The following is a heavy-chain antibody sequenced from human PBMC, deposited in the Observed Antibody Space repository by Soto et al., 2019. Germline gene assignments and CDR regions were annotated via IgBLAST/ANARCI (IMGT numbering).Heavy chain of an antibody. J-gene: IGHJ6*02. CDR2: IYTSGST. CDR3: AREVAPVLLWFGELLDYYYYGMDV. V-gene: IGHV4-4*07. CDR1: GGSISSYY. D-gene: IGHD3-10*01. Sequence: SETLSLTCTVSGGSISSYYWSWIRQPAGKGLEWIGRIYTSGSTNYNPSLKSRVTMSVDTSKNQFSLKLSSVTAADTAVYYCAREVAPVLLWFGELLDYYYYGMDVWGQGTTVTVSS.